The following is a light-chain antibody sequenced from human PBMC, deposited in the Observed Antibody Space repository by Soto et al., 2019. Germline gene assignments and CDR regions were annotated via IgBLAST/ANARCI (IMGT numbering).Light chain of an antibody. CDR2: DAS. Sequence: EIVLTQSPATLSLSPGERATLSCRASQSVNSYLAWYQQKPGQAPRLLIYDASNRATGVPSRFSGSASGKDFTLTISSLEPEDFAVYYCQQRGSWPLTFGGGTKVEIK. V-gene: IGKV3-11*01. CDR1: QSVNSY. CDR3: QQRGSWPLT. J-gene: IGKJ4*01.